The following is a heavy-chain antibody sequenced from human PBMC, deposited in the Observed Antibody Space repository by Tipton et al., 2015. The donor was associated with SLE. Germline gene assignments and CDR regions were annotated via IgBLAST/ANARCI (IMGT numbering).Heavy chain of an antibody. Sequence: SLRLSCAASGFTFSSYGMHWVRQAPGKGLEWVALISYDGSNKRYADSVKGRFTISRDTSTNTLYLQMNSLRAEDTAVYYCAGASINYYDSSGSRDYWGQGTLVTVSS. CDR3: AGASINYYDSSGSRDY. V-gene: IGHV3-30*03. D-gene: IGHD3-22*01. CDR2: ISYDGSNK. CDR1: GFTFSSYG. J-gene: IGHJ4*02.